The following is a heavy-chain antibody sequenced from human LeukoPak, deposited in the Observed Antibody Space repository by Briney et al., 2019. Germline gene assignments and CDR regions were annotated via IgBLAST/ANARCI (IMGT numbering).Heavy chain of an antibody. CDR2: TYYSGST. V-gene: IGHV4-59*07. J-gene: IGHJ4*02. Sequence: PSDTLSLTCTVSGGSISNYYWCWIRQPTGKALECIGYTYYSGSTTSNPSLKSRVTISLDTSKNQFSLKLSSVTAADTAVYYCARAGQFISARPITFDYWGQGTLVTVSS. CDR3: ARAGQFISARPITFDY. D-gene: IGHD6-6*01. CDR1: GGSISNYY.